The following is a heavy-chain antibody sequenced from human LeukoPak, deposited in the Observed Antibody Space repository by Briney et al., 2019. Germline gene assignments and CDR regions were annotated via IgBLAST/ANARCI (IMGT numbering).Heavy chain of an antibody. CDR3: ARAYGSGSSYHPDY. CDR1: GYTFTAYY. V-gene: IGHV1-2*02. J-gene: IGHJ4*02. CDR2: INPNSGGT. Sequence: ASVKVSCKASGYTFTAYYMHWVRQAPGQGLEWMGWINPNSGGTNSSQKFQDRVTLTRDTSVSTAYMELGSLRSDDTAIYYCARAYGSGSSYHPDYWGQGTLVTVSS. D-gene: IGHD3-10*01.